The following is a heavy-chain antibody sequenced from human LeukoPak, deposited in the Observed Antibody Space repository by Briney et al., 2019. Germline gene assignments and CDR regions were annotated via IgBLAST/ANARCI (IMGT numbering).Heavy chain of an antibody. D-gene: IGHD3-22*01. J-gene: IGHJ3*02. Sequence: SETLSLTCTVSGYSISSGYYWGWIRQPPGKGLEWIGSIYHSGSTFDNPSLKSRVTISVDTSKNQFSLKLSSVTAADTAVYFCARGPYSYDSSGAFDIWGQGTMVTVSS. CDR3: ARGPYSYDSSGAFDI. CDR2: IYHSGST. V-gene: IGHV4-38-2*02. CDR1: GYSISSGYY.